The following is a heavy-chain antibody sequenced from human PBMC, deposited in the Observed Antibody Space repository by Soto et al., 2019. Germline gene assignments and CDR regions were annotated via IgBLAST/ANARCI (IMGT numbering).Heavy chain of an antibody. CDR3: SRSLDS. V-gene: IGHV3-7*01. Sequence: GGSLRFSCAASGFTFSTFWMDWVRQVPGKGLEWVANINPDGNEKHYVGSVQGRFIISRDNAKNSLYLHMSSLTAEDSALYYCSRSLDSWGQGTRVTVSS. J-gene: IGHJ4*02. CDR2: INPDGNEK. CDR1: GFTFSTFW.